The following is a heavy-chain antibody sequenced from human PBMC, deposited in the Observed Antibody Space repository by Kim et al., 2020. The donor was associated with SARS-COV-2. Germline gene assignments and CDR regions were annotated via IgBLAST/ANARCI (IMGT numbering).Heavy chain of an antibody. J-gene: IGHJ6*02. CDR3: ARDGFRGVIINPYYYYGMDV. D-gene: IGHD3-10*01. V-gene: IGHV3-48*02. Sequence: RFTISRDNAKNSLYLQMNSLRDEDTAVYYCARDGFRGVIINPYYYYGMDVWGQGTTVTVSS.